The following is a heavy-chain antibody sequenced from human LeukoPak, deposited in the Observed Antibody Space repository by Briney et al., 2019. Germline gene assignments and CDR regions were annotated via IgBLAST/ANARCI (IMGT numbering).Heavy chain of an antibody. CDR1: GASINTYY. V-gene: IGHV4-4*09. J-gene: IGHJ4*02. CDR2: IYDSGST. CDR3: ARGLAVAGYYFDY. D-gene: IGHD6-19*01. Sequence: SETLSLTCTVSGASINTYYWSWIRQPPGKGLEWIGYIYDSGSTNYNPSLKSRVTISVDTTKNQFSLRLSSVTAADTAVYYCARGLAVAGYYFDYWGQGTLVTVSS.